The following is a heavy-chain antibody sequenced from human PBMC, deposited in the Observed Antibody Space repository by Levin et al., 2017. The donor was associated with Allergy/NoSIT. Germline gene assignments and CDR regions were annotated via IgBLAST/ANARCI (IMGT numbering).Heavy chain of an antibody. J-gene: IGHJ4*02. D-gene: IGHD3-10*01. CDR1: GASISSSDW. CDR3: LSNGVPSYFDS. Sequence: SETLSLTCAVSGASISSSDWWTWVRQPPGKGLEWIGEIYLRGSSSYNPSLMSRATISVDKSQNQFSLRPRSVTAADTALYYCLSNGVPSYFDSWGQGTLVTVSS. V-gene: IGHV4-4*02. CDR2: IYLRGSS.